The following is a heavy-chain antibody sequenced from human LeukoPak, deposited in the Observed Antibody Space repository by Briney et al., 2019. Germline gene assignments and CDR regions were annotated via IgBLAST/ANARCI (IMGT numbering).Heavy chain of an antibody. CDR1: GFTFSSNW. D-gene: IGHD3-22*01. CDR2: INEDGSTT. Sequence: PGGSLRLSCAASGFTFSSNWMHWVRQAPGKGLVWVSRINEDGSTTNYADSVKGRSTIFRDNAKNTLYLQMNSLRAEDTAVYYCARDEYYDSSGYWYYYGMDVWGQGTTVTVSS. CDR3: ARDEYYDSSGYWYYYGMDV. V-gene: IGHV3-74*01. J-gene: IGHJ6*02.